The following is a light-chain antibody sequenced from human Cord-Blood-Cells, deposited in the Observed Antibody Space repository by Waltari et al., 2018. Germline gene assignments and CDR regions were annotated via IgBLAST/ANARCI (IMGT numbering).Light chain of an antibody. Sequence: QSALTQPPSASGSPGQSVTISCTGTSSDVGGYNYVSWYQQHPGKAPNLMIYEVSKRPSGGPDRCSGSNSGNTASLTVSGLQAEDEADYYCSSYAGSNLVVFGGGTKLTVL. CDR2: EVS. V-gene: IGLV2-8*01. CDR1: SSDVGGYNY. CDR3: SSYAGSNLVV. J-gene: IGLJ2*01.